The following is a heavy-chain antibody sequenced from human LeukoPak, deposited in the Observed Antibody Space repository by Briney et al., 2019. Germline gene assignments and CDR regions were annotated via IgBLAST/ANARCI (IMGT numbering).Heavy chain of an antibody. CDR1: GFAFETYT. D-gene: IGHD3-22*01. V-gene: IGHV3-21*04. J-gene: IGHJ4*02. CDR2: ISSTSSDI. Sequence: PGGSLRLSCVASGFAFETYTMNWVRQAPGKGLEWVSFISSTSSDINYADSVRDRFTISRDNAKNSLFLQMDSLRVEDTAVYYCAKDWGYYYDSSGDGYFDYWGQGTLVTVSS. CDR3: AKDWGYYYDSSGDGYFDY.